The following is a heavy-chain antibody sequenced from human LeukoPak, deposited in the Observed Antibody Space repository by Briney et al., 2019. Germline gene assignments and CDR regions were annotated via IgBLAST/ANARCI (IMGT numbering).Heavy chain of an antibody. CDR2: ISGSGGST. D-gene: IGHD2-15*01. CDR1: GFTFSSYA. V-gene: IGHV3-23*01. J-gene: IGHJ5*02. Sequence: GGSLRLSCAASGFTFSSYAVSWVRQAPGKGLEWVSAISGSGGSTYYADSVKGRFTISRDNSKNTLYLQMNSLRAEDTAVYYCAKVRAVVVAATEWFDPWGQGTLVTVSS. CDR3: AKVRAVVVAATEWFDP.